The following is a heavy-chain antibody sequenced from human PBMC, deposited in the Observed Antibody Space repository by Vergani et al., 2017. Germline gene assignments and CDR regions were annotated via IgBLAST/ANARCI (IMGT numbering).Heavy chain of an antibody. CDR1: GFTFSSYA. CDR3: ARAGDAEVLYSWFDP. V-gene: IGHV3-23*01. J-gene: IGHJ5*02. CDR2: ISGSGGST. D-gene: IGHD2-15*01. Sequence: EVQLLESGGGLVQPGGSLRLSCAASGFTFSSYAMSWVRQAPGKGLEWVSAISGSGGSTYYADSVKGRFTISRDNSKHTLYLQMNSLRAEDTAVYYCARAGDAEVLYSWFDPWGQGTLVTVSS.